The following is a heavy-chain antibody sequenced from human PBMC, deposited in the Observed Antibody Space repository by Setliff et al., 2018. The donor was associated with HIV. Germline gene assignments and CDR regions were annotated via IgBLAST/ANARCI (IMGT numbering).Heavy chain of an antibody. Sequence: ASVKVSCKASGSTFSWYGLHWVRQAPGQRLEWMGWINAGNGKTKYSQKFQSRVTITRDTSARKAYMELSSLRSEDTAVYYCASSTVTVFGVVPYYFDYWGQGTLVTVSS. CDR3: ASSTVTVFGVVPYYFDY. V-gene: IGHV1-3*01. D-gene: IGHD3-3*01. CDR1: GSTFSWYG. J-gene: IGHJ4*02. CDR2: INAGNGKT.